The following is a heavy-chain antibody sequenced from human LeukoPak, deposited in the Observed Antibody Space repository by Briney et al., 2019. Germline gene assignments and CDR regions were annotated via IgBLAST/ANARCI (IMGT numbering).Heavy chain of an antibody. CDR3: ARGYRDYGSGSPRAGLDY. CDR2: INHSGST. D-gene: IGHD3-10*01. CDR1: GGSFSGYY. V-gene: IGHV4-34*01. J-gene: IGHJ4*02. Sequence: SETLSLTCAVYGGSFSGYYWSWIRQPPGKGLEWIGEINHSGSTNYNPSLKSRVTISVDTSKNQFPLKLSSVTAADTAVYYCARGYRDYGSGSPRAGLDYWGQGTLVTVSS.